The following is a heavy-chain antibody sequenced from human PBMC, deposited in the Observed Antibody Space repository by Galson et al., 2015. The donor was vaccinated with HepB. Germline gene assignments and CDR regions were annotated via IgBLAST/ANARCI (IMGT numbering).Heavy chain of an antibody. CDR3: ARARNDLYNYYGVDV. CDR1: GYIFTAYA. Sequence: SVKVSCKASGYIFTAYAMHWVRQAPGQRLEWMGWINTGNGNTRYSQNFQGRVTITRDTSASTAYMELRSLRSEDTAVYYCARARNDLYNYYGVDVWGQGTPVTVSS. D-gene: IGHD3-16*01. J-gene: IGHJ6*02. CDR2: INTGNGNT. V-gene: IGHV1-3*04.